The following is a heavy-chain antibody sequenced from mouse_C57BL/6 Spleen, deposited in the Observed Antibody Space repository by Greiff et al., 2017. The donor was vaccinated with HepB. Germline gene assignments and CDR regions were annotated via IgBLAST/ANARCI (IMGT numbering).Heavy chain of an antibody. Sequence: EVQLQQSGPELVKPGASVKISCKASGYTFTDYYMNWVKQSHGKSLEWIGDINPNNGGTSYKQKFKGKATLTVDKSSSTAYMGLRSLTSEDSAVYYCAGWSLFAYWGQGTLVTVSA. V-gene: IGHV1-26*01. J-gene: IGHJ3*01. CDR1: GYTFTDYY. CDR3: AGWSLFAY. CDR2: INPNNGGT.